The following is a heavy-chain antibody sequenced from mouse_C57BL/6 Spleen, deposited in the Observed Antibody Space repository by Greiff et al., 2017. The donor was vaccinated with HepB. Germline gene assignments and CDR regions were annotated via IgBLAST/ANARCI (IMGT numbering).Heavy chain of an antibody. D-gene: IGHD3-1*01. V-gene: IGHV1-69*01. J-gene: IGHJ2*01. Sequence: VQLQQPGAELVMPGASVKLSCKASGYTFTSYWMHWVKQRPGQGLEWIGEIDPSDSYTNYNQKFKGKSTLTVDKSSSTAYMQLSSLTAEDSAVYDCARSGDYYFDYWGQGTTLTVSS. CDR2: IDPSDSYT. CDR3: ARSGDYYFDY. CDR1: GYTFTSYW.